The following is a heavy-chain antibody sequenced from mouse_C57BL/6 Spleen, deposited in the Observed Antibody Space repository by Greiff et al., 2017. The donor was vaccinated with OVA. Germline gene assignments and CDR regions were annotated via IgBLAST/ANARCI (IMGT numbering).Heavy chain of an antibody. CDR1: GYTFTDYE. D-gene: IGHD2-4*01. V-gene: IGHV1-15*01. Sequence: VQLQQSGAELVRPGASVTLSCKASGYTFTDYEMHWVKQTPVNGLEWIGAIDPETGGTAYNQKFKGKAILTADKSSSTAYMELRSLTSEDSAVYYCTYYDPYYYAMDYWGQGTSVTVSS. CDR2: IDPETGGT. CDR3: TYYDPYYYAMDY. J-gene: IGHJ4*01.